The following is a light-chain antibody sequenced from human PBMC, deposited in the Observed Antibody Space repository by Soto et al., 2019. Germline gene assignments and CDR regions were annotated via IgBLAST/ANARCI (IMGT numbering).Light chain of an antibody. V-gene: IGLV6-57*01. CDR3: QSYDSSNQV. Sequence: NFMLTQPHSVSESPGKTVTISCTRSSGSIASNYVQWYQQRPGSSPTTVIYADNQRPSGVPDRFSGSIDSSSNSASLTISGLKTEDGADYYCQSYDSSNQVFGGGTKLTVL. J-gene: IGLJ2*01. CDR2: ADN. CDR1: SGSIASNY.